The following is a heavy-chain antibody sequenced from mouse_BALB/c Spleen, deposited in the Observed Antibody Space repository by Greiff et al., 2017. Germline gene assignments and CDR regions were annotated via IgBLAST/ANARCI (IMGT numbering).Heavy chain of an antibody. J-gene: IGHJ4*01. D-gene: IGHD1-1*01. V-gene: IGHV5-9-4*01. CDR3: ARDATVVEGYAMDY. CDR1: GFTFSSYA. Sequence: EVQVVESGGGLVKPGGSLKLSCAASGFTFSSYAMSWVRQSPEKRLEWVAEISSGGSYTYYPDTVTGRFTISRDNAKNTLYLEMSSLRSEDTAMYYCARDATVVEGYAMDYWGQGTSVTVSS. CDR2: ISSGGSYT.